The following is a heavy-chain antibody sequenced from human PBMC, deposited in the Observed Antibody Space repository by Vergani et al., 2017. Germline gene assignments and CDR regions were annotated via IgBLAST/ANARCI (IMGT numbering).Heavy chain of an antibody. D-gene: IGHD2-2*01. Sequence: QVQLVQSGAEVKKPGASVKVSCKASGYTFTGYYMHWVRQAPGQGLEWMGWINPNSGGTNYAQKVQGRVTMTRDTSISTAYMELSRLRSDDTAVYYCARDRTYCSSTSCYGHYYYYGMDVWGQGTTVTVSS. CDR2: INPNSGGT. V-gene: IGHV1-2*02. J-gene: IGHJ6*02. CDR1: GYTFTGYY. CDR3: ARDRTYCSSTSCYGHYYYYGMDV.